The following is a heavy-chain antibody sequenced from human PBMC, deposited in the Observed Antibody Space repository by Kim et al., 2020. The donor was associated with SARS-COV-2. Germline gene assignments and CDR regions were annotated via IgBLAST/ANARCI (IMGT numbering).Heavy chain of an antibody. CDR3: ARHRGIDNGFDT. J-gene: IGHJ5*02. Sequence: YNPSLKSRVSMSVDTSKGQCSLKLSSVIAADTAVYYCARHRGIDNGFDTWGQGTLVTVSS. V-gene: IGHV4-30-2*03. D-gene: IGHD2-21*01.